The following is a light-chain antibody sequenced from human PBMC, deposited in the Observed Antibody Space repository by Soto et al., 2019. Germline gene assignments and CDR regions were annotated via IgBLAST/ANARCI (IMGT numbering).Light chain of an antibody. J-gene: IGKJ2*01. Sequence: DIQMTQSPSSLSASVGDRVTITCRACQPISNYLNWYQQKPGKAPKFLISAASTLQSGVPSRFSGYGSGTDFTLGISSLHPDDFATYYCQQSYTFSFTFGQGTKLDIK. CDR2: AAS. CDR1: QPISNY. V-gene: IGKV1-39*01. CDR3: QQSYTFSFT.